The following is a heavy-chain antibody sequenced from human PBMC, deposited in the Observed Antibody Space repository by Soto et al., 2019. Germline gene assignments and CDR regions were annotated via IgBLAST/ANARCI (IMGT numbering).Heavy chain of an antibody. CDR2: IFTRDSET. D-gene: IGHD3-9*01. J-gene: IGHJ5*02. CDR3: ARGYFDSCNGYDL. Sequence: GESLKISCKGPGHLFNNHWIGWVRQTPGKGLEWMGLIFTRDSETKTSPSFQGHVSFSVDNSINTVYLQWTSLKTTDTGIYFCARGYFDSCNGYDLWGQGTLVTVSS. V-gene: IGHV5-51*01. CDR1: GHLFNNHW.